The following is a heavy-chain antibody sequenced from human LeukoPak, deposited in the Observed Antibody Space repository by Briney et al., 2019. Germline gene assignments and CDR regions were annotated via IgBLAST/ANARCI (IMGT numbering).Heavy chain of an antibody. CDR3: AKEGQYNSSWPGYYYYMDV. CDR2: IRSDGSNK. J-gene: IGHJ6*03. Sequence: GGPLRLSCAASGFIFRSYGIHWVRQAPGKGLEWVAFIRSDGSNKYYADSVKGRFTIARDNYKNTLYLQMNSLRAEDTAVYYCAKEGQYNSSWPGYYYYMDVWGKGTTVTISS. V-gene: IGHV3-30*02. D-gene: IGHD6-13*01. CDR1: GFIFRSYG.